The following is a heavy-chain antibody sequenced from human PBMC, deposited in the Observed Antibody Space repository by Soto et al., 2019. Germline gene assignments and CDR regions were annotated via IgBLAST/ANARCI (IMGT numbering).Heavy chain of an antibody. CDR2: ISSNGGST. Sequence: GGSLRLSCSASGFTFSSYAMHWVRQAPGKGLEYVSAISSNGGSTYYADSVKGRFTISRDNSKNTLYLQMSSLRAEDTAVYYCVKDGRRYFDWLELAPLRTDYGMDVWGQGTTVTVSS. V-gene: IGHV3-64D*08. J-gene: IGHJ6*02. CDR3: VKDGRRYFDWLELAPLRTDYGMDV. CDR1: GFTFSSYA. D-gene: IGHD3-9*01.